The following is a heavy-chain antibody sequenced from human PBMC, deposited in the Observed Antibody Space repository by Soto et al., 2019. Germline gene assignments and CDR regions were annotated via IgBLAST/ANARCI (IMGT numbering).Heavy chain of an antibody. CDR1: GFTFSSYA. Sequence: GGSLRLSCAASGFTFSSYAMHWVRQAPGKGLEWVAVISYDGSNKYYADSVKGRFTISRDNSKNTLYLQMNSLRAEDTAVYYCARDSFIAVDGPAGYWGQGTLVTVSS. V-gene: IGHV3-30-3*01. CDR2: ISYDGSNK. J-gene: IGHJ4*02. D-gene: IGHD6-19*01. CDR3: ARDSFIAVDGPAGY.